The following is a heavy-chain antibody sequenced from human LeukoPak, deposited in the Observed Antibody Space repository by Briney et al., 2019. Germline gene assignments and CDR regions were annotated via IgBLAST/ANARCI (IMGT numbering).Heavy chain of an antibody. CDR2: ISGPGETT. D-gene: IGHD3-10*01. CDR1: GFTFSTYV. V-gene: IGHV3-23*01. J-gene: IGHJ4*02. Sequence: PGGSLRLSCAVSGFTFSTYVMSWVRQAPGKGLEWVSVISGPGETTYYADSVKGRFTISRDNSMNMLYLQMSSLRAEDTAVYYCARDSGMVRGTVDYWGQGTLVTVSS. CDR3: ARDSGMVRGTVDY.